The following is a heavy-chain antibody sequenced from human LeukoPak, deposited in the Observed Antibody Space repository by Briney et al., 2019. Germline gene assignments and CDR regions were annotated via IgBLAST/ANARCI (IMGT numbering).Heavy chain of an antibody. CDR2: VNWNAGST. V-gene: IGHV3-20*03. CDR1: GFTFVDYG. CDR3: ARDLGSYYFDY. J-gene: IGHJ4*02. Sequence: PGGSLRLSFAASGFTFVDYGRSWVPQAQGKGLEWVSGVNWNAGSTRYADSVKGRFTLSRGNAKNSLYLQMNSLRAEDTALYYCARDLGSYYFDYWGQGTLVTVSS. D-gene: IGHD3-10*01.